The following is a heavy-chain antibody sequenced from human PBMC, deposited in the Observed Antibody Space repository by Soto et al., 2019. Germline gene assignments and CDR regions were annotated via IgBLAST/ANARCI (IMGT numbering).Heavy chain of an antibody. J-gene: IGHJ4*02. V-gene: IGHV5-51*01. CDR2: IYPSDSDT. D-gene: IGHD3-3*01. CDR3: ARGGVSTSTFDY. CDR1: SYHFAGYW. Sequence: GESLKIAFTGSSYHFAGYWIAWVLQMPGKGLELMGIIYPSDSDTRYRPSFQGQVTISADKSISSAYLQWSSLRASDTAMYYCARGGVSTSTFDYCGQGTPVTVSS.